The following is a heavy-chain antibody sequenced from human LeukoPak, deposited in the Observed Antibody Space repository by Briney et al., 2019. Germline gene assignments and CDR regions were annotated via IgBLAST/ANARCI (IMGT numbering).Heavy chain of an antibody. CDR3: ARDGPRDGYNS. V-gene: IGHV3-48*03. Sequence: GGSLRLSCAASGFTFSSYEMNWVRQAPGKGLEWVSYISSSGSTVYYADSVKGRFTISRDNAKNSLYLQMNSLRAEDTAVYYCARDGPRDGYNSWGQGTLATVSS. CDR2: ISSSGSTV. CDR1: GFTFSSYE. D-gene: IGHD5-24*01. J-gene: IGHJ4*02.